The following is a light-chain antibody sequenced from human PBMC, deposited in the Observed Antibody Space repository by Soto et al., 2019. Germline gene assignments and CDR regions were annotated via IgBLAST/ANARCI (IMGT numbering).Light chain of an antibody. CDR3: NSYTTSSTLV. CDR1: SSDVGGYNF. V-gene: IGLV2-14*03. CDR2: EVT. J-gene: IGLJ1*01. Sequence: QSALTQPASVSGSPGQSITISCTGTSSDVGGYNFVSWYQQHPGKAPKLMIYEVTRWPSGVSNRFSGSKSGNTASLTISGLQAEDEADYYCNSYTTSSTLVSGTGTKLTVL.